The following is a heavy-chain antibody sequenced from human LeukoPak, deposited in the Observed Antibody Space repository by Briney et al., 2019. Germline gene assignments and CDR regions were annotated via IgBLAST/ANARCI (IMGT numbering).Heavy chain of an antibody. V-gene: IGHV1-3*01. CDR3: ARGPYSNYWFDP. CDR2: INAGNGNT. CDR1: GYTFTNYA. Sequence: ASVKVSCKGSGYTFTNYAVHWVRQAPGQRLEWMGWINAGNGNTKYSQKFQDRVTITRDTSASTAYMELSSLRSEDTAVYFCARGPYSNYWFDPWGQGTLVTVSS. J-gene: IGHJ5*02. D-gene: IGHD4-11*01.